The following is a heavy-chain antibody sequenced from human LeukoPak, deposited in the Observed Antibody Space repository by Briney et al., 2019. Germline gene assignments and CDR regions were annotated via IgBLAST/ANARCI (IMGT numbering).Heavy chain of an antibody. CDR1: GYTLTELS. Sequence: SVKVSCKVSGYTLTELSMHWVRQAPGKGLEWMGGFDPEDGETIYAQKFQGRVTMTEDTSTDTAYMELSSLRSEDTAVYYCARAGLRRNWFDPWGQGTLVTVSS. V-gene: IGHV1-24*01. CDR3: ARAGLRRNWFDP. D-gene: IGHD4-17*01. CDR2: FDPEDGET. J-gene: IGHJ5*02.